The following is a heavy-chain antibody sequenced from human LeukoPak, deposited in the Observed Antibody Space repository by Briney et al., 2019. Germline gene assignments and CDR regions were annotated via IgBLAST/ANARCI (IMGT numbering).Heavy chain of an antibody. CDR1: GYNFTPYW. Sequence: GESLKISCKGSGYNFTPYWIAWVRQMPGKGLEWVGIIHPGDSDTRYSPSFQGQVTISADKSITTAYLQWSSLKASGTAMYYCGRHQHSGSYGAFDIWGQGTMVTVSS. CDR3: GRHQHSGSYGAFDI. J-gene: IGHJ3*02. V-gene: IGHV5-51*01. D-gene: IGHD1-26*01. CDR2: IHPGDSDT.